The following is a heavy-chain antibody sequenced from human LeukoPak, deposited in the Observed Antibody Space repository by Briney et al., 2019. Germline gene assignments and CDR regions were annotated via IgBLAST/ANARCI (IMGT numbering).Heavy chain of an antibody. CDR3: AKDWELGS. V-gene: IGHV4-59*01. CDR2: IYIRGST. Sequence: SETLSLTCSVSGASISSYYWNWIRQPPGKGLEWIGNIYIRGSTNYNPSLESRVTISLDTSKDQFSLKLTSVTAADTAFYYCAKDWELGSWGRGTLVTGSS. D-gene: IGHD1-26*01. CDR1: GASISSYY. J-gene: IGHJ5*02.